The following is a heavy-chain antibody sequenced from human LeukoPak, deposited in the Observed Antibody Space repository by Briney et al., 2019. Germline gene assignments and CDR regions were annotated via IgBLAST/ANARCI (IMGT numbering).Heavy chain of an antibody. Sequence: GASVKVSCKASGGTFSSYAISWVRQAPGQGLEWMGGIIPIFGTANYAQKFQGRVTITADKSTSTAYMELSSLRSEDAAVYYCARKVGDYAARSDAFDIWGQGTMVTVSS. CDR2: IIPIFGTA. CDR1: GGTFSSYA. J-gene: IGHJ3*02. D-gene: IGHD4-17*01. CDR3: ARKVGDYAARSDAFDI. V-gene: IGHV1-69*06.